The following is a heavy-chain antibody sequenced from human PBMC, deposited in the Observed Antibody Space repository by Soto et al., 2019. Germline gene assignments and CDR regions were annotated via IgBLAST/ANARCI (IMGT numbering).Heavy chain of an antibody. CDR2: IYPGDSDT. CDR1: GYIFTSHW. Sequence: SGESLKISCKGSGYIFTSHWIAWVRQMPGKGLEWMGIIYPGDSDTIYSPSFQGQVTFSVDKSISTVYLQWTTLKASDTAIYYCARRVPSGSGADYYGMDVWGQGTTVTVSS. CDR3: ARRVPSGSGADYYGMDV. V-gene: IGHV5-51*01. J-gene: IGHJ6*02. D-gene: IGHD3-10*01.